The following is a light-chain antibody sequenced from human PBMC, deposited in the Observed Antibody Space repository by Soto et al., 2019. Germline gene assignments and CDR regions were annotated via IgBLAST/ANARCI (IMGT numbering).Light chain of an antibody. V-gene: IGKV3-15*01. Sequence: EIVMTQSRATVSVSPGERATLSCRASQSVSSNLSCYQQKPGQAPRLLIYGASTRATGIPARFSGSGSGTDFTFTISRLEPEDFAVYYWQQYGSPPINFGQGTRLEIK. J-gene: IGKJ5*01. CDR3: QQYGSPPIN. CDR1: QSVSSN. CDR2: GAS.